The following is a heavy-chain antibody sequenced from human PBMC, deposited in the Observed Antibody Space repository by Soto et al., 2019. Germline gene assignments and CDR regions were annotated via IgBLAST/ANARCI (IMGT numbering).Heavy chain of an antibody. V-gene: IGHV4-30-4*01. J-gene: IGHJ4*02. Sequence: QVQLQESGPGLVKPSQTLSLTCTVSGGSISSGDYYWSWIRQPPGKGLEWIGYIYYSGSTYYNPSLKSRVTISVDTSKNQFSLKLSSVTAADTAVYYCARLTGGLNIVVVVAATTPVVFDYWGQGTLVTVSS. CDR1: GGSISSGDYY. CDR2: IYYSGST. CDR3: ARLTGGLNIVVVVAATTPVVFDY. D-gene: IGHD2-15*01.